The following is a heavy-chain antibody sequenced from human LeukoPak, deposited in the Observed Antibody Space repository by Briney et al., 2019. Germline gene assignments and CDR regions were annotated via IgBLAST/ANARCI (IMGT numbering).Heavy chain of an antibody. V-gene: IGHV3-21*01. CDR3: AFSSWYYFDY. J-gene: IGHJ4*02. D-gene: IGHD6-13*01. CDR2: ISSSSSYI. Sequence: PGGSLRLSCAASGFTFSSYAMNWVRQAPGKGLEWVSSISSSSSYIYYADSVKGRFTISRDNAKNSLYLQMNSLRAEDTAVYYCAFSSWYYFDYWGQGTLVTVSS. CDR1: GFTFSSYA.